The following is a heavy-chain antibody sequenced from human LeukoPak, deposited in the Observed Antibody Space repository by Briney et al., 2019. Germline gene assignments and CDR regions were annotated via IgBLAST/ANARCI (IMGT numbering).Heavy chain of an antibody. CDR2: IYYSGST. D-gene: IGHD6-13*01. J-gene: IGHJ4*02. V-gene: IGHV4-31*03. Sequence: SETLSLTCTVSGGSISSGGYYWSWIRQHPGKGLEWIGYIYYSGSTYYNPSLKSRVTISVDTSKNQFSLKLSSVTAADTAVYYCARDEYSSSLSFNYWGQGTLVTVSS. CDR1: GGSISSGGYY. CDR3: ARDEYSSSLSFNY.